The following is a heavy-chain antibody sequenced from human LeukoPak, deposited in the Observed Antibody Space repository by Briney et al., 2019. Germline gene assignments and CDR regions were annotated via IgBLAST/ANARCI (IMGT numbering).Heavy chain of an antibody. CDR1: GGSISSSNW. V-gene: IGHV4-4*02. CDR2: IYHSGST. CDR3: ARGPVAVTYYDSSGSAYYFDY. D-gene: IGHD3-22*01. Sequence: PSETLSLTCAVSGGSISSSNWWSWVRQPPGKGLEWIGEIYHSGSTNYNPSLKSRVTIPVDKSKNQFSLKLSSVTAADTAVYYCARGPVAVTYYDSSGSAYYFDYWGQGTLVTVSS. J-gene: IGHJ4*02.